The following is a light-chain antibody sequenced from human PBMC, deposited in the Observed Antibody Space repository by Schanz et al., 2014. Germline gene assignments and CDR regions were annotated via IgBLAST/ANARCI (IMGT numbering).Light chain of an antibody. CDR3: QHRSNWPLT. CDR1: QSVSSSY. J-gene: IGKJ4*01. CDR2: GAS. V-gene: IGKV3D-20*02. Sequence: EIVLTQSPGTLSLSPGERATLSCRASQSVSSSYLAWYQQKPGQAPRLLIYGASSRATGIPDRFSGSGSGTDFTLTISRLEPEDFAVYYCQHRSNWPLTFGGGTKVGIK.